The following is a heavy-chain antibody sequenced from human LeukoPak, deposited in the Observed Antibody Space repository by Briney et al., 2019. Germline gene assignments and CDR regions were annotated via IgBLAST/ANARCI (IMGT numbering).Heavy chain of an antibody. D-gene: IGHD6-19*01. CDR1: GGSISPHS. CDR3: ARGRVAVALSYYFDY. V-gene: IGHV4-34*01. Sequence: PSETLSLTCTVSGGSISPHSWSWIRQPPGKGLEWIGEINHSGSTNYNPSLKSRVTISVDTSKNQFSLKLSSVTAADTAVYYCARGRVAVALSYYFDYWGQGTLVTVSS. CDR2: INHSGST. J-gene: IGHJ4*02.